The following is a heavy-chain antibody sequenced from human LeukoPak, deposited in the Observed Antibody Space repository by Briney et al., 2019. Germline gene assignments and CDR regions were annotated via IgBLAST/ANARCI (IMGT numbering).Heavy chain of an antibody. Sequence: SSETLSLTCTVSGGSISSYYWSWIRQPPGKGLEWIGYIYYSGSTYYNPSLKSRVTISVDTSKNQFSLKLSSVTAADTAVYYCARHYYGSGADYWGQGTLVTVSS. CDR3: ARHYYGSGADY. V-gene: IGHV4-59*08. D-gene: IGHD3-10*01. J-gene: IGHJ4*02. CDR1: GGSISSYY. CDR2: IYYSGST.